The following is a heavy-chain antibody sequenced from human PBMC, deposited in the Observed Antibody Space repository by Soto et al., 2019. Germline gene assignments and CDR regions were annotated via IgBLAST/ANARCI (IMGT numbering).Heavy chain of an antibody. CDR2: ISGSGVSA. CDR1: GFTFSSYA. J-gene: IGHJ3*02. D-gene: IGHD3-16*01. Sequence: EVQLLESGGGLVQPGGSLRLSCAASGFTFSSYAMSWVRQAPGKGLEWVSGISGSGVSADYADYVKGRFTISSAKSKNTVYLEMNSLRAEDTAVYYCARGDRGFNDAFDIWGPGPVVTFS. CDR3: ARGDRGFNDAFDI. V-gene: IGHV3-23*01.